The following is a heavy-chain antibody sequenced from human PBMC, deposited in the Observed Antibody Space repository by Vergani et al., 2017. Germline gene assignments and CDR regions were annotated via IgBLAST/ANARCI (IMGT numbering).Heavy chain of an antibody. CDR2: IYYSGST. D-gene: IGHD4-17*01. CDR1: GGSISSGGYY. V-gene: IGHV4-31*03. CDR3: ARGPLNGDYGYFDY. J-gene: IGHJ4*02. Sequence: QVQLQESGPGLVKPSQTLSLTCTVSGGSISSGGYYWSWIRQLPGKGLEWIGYIYYSGSTYYNPSLKSRVTISVDTSKNQFSLKLSSVTAADTAVYYCARGPLNGDYGYFDYWGQGTLVTVSS.